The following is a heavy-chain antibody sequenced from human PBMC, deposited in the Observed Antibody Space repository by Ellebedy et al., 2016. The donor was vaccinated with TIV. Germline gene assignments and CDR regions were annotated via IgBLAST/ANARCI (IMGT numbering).Heavy chain of an antibody. J-gene: IGHJ4*02. CDR3: VRDLINYGSSSY. D-gene: IGHD3-22*01. Sequence: AASVQVSCKASGYTFTGYYIHWVRQAPGQGLEWVAWINSNSGDTAYAQNLQGRVTVTGDTSISTAYMELSRLLSDDTAVYYCVRDLINYGSSSYWGQGTLVTVSS. CDR2: INSNSGDT. CDR1: GYTFTGYY. V-gene: IGHV1-2*02.